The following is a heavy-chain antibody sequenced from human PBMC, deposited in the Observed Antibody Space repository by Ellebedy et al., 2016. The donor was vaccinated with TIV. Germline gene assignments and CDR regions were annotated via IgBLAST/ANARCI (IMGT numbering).Heavy chain of an antibody. V-gene: IGHV1-69*13. D-gene: IGHD3-22*01. CDR3: ARVGIGQIVITMIVDHYYYYYGMDV. J-gene: IGHJ6*02. Sequence: AASVKVSCKASGGTFSSYAISWARQAPGQGLEWMGGIIPIFGTANYAQKFQGRVTITADESTSTAYMELSSLRSEDTAVYYCARVGIGQIVITMIVDHYYYYYGMDVWGQGTTVTVSS. CDR2: IIPIFGTA. CDR1: GGTFSSYA.